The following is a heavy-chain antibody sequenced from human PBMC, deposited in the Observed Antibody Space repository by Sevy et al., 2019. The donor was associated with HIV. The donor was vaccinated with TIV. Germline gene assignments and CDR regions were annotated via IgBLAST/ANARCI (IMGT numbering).Heavy chain of an antibody. CDR2: ISSSSNTI. CDR3: TRGKGSSVY. J-gene: IGHJ4*02. CDR1: GFTFSTYN. Sequence: GGSLRLSCAASGFTFSTYNMNWVRQAPGKGLEWISYISSSSNTIDYADSVKGRFTISRDNAKNSVYLQMNSLRGEDTAVYYCTRGKGSSVYWGQGTLVTVSS. V-gene: IGHV3-48*01. D-gene: IGHD6-6*01.